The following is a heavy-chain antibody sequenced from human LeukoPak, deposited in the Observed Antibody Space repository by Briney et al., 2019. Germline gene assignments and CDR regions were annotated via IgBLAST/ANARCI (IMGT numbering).Heavy chain of an antibody. CDR3: ARADYDILTGYYSYFDY. Sequence: SETLSLTCTVSGGPINSYYWSWIRQPPGKGLEWIGYIYYSGSTNYNPSLKSRVTISVDTSKNQFSLKLSSVTAADTAVYYCARADYDILTGYYSYFDYWGQGTLVTVSS. CDR1: GGPINSYY. D-gene: IGHD3-9*01. V-gene: IGHV4-59*01. CDR2: IYYSGST. J-gene: IGHJ4*02.